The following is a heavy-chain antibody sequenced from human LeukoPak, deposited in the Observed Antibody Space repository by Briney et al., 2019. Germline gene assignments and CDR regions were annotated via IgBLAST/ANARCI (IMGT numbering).Heavy chain of an antibody. D-gene: IGHD4-17*01. CDR2: ISYDGSNK. Sequence: GGSLRLSCAASGFTFSSYGMHWVRQAPGKGLEWVAVISYDGSNKYYADSVKGRFTISRDNSKNTLYLQMNSLRAEDTAVYYCARGRSDYAKYFDYWGQGTLVTVSS. J-gene: IGHJ4*02. CDR1: GFTFSSYG. CDR3: ARGRSDYAKYFDY. V-gene: IGHV3-30*03.